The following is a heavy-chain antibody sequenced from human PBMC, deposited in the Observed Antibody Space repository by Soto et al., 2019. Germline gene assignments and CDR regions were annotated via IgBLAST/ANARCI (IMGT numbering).Heavy chain of an antibody. CDR2: IWYDGTTK. J-gene: IGHJ4*02. CDR3: ATVDNYSGSGF. Sequence: QEQLVESGGGVVQPGTSLRLSCAASGITFRNYGMHWVRQAPGKGLEWVAVIWYDGTTKFYPDSVKGRFTISRDNSKNTLYLQMSSLRAEDTAVYYCATVDNYSGSGFWGQGTLVTVSS. D-gene: IGHD3-10*01. V-gene: IGHV3-33*01. CDR1: GITFRNYG.